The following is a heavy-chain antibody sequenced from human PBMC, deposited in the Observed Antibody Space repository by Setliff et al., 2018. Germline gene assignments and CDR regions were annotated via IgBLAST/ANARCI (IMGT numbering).Heavy chain of an antibody. D-gene: IGHD3-22*01. CDR1: GGSISSSSYY. Sequence: SETLSLTCTVSGGSISSSSYYWGWIRQSAGKGLEWIGSIYYSGSTYYNPSLKSRVTISVDTSKNQFSLKLSSVTAADTAVYYCARGRGISMIVVVTHDAFDIWGQGTMVTVSS. CDR3: ARGRGISMIVVVTHDAFDI. V-gene: IGHV4-39*07. CDR2: IYYSGST. J-gene: IGHJ3*02.